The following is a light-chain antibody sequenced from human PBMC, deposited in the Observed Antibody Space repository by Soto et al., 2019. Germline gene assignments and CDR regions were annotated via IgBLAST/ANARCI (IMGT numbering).Light chain of an antibody. V-gene: IGKV1-16*01. CDR3: QQCKSYPIT. Sequence: DIQMTQSPSSLSASVGDRVTITCRASQDISNFLIWYQQKPGKAPKPLIYAASSLQSGVPSRFSGRGSGTDFTLTISRVQPEDFATYYCQQCKSYPITFGQGTRLEIK. CDR1: QDISNF. J-gene: IGKJ5*01. CDR2: AAS.